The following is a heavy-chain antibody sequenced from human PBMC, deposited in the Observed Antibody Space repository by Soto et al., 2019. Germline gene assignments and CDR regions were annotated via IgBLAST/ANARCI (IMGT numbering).Heavy chain of an antibody. D-gene: IGHD3-10*01. J-gene: IGHJ4*02. Sequence: AGGSLRLSCAASGFTFSSYSMSWFRQAPGKGLEWVSGFRSGGDDGTTYYADSVKGRFTISRDNSKNTPFLQMDSLRAEDTAIYYCAKKVNSGPGSQYFDYWGQGTLVTVSS. CDR3: AKKVNSGPGSQYFDY. CDR1: GFTFSSYS. V-gene: IGHV3-23*01. CDR2: FRSGGDDGTT.